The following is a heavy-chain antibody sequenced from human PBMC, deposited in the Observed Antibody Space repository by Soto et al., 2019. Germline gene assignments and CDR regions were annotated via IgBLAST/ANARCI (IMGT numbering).Heavy chain of an antibody. CDR1: GDPFSSYY. V-gene: IGHV4-59*12. CDR2: IYYTGVT. CDR3: ARSSIEPRVFMYPFDS. D-gene: IGHD6-6*01. J-gene: IGHJ4*02. Sequence: SETLSLTCAVSGDPFSSYYWSWIRQPPGKGLEWIGYIYYTGVTSYNPSLKSQLTISVDKSKNQFSLKLNSVTAADTAVYYCARSSIEPRVFMYPFDSWGQVTLVTVS.